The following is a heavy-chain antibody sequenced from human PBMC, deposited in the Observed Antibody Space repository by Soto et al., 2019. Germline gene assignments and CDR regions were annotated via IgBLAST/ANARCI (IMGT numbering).Heavy chain of an antibody. V-gene: IGHV3-48*01. Sequence: EVQLVESGGGLVQPGGSLRLSCAASGFTFSSYSMNWVRQAPGKGLEWVSYISSSSSTIYYADSVKGRFTISRDNAKNSLYLQMNSLRAEDTAVYYCARPDYYDSSGYPLWGQGTLVTVSS. CDR1: GFTFSSYS. J-gene: IGHJ4*02. D-gene: IGHD3-22*01. CDR3: ARPDYYDSSGYPL. CDR2: ISSSSSTI.